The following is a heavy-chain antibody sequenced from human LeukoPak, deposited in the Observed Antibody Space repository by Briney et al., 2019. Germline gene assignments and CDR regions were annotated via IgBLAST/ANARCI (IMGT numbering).Heavy chain of an antibody. CDR1: GFTFSNYA. CDR2: ISGSGSST. CDR3: AKDRAYGQFLWGNDY. J-gene: IGHJ4*02. D-gene: IGHD2-21*01. V-gene: IGHV3-23*01. Sequence: GGSLRLSCAASGFTFSNYAMTWVRQAPGKGLEWVSVISGSGSSTYYADSVKGRFTISRDNSKNTLYLQMNSLRAEDTAVYYCAKDRAYGQFLWGNDYWGQGTLVTVSS.